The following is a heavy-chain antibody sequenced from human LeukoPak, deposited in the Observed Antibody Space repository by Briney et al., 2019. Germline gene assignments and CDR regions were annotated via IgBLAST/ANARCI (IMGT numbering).Heavy chain of an antibody. J-gene: IGHJ5*02. CDR1: GYTFTGYY. CDR3: ARGHDILTGYYSSWFDP. Sequence: ASVKVSCKASGYTFTGYYMHWVRQAPGQGLEWMGWISAYNGNTNYAQKLQGRVTMTTDTSTSTAYMELRSLRSDDTAVYYCARGHDILTGYYSSWFDPWGQGTLVTVSS. D-gene: IGHD3-9*01. V-gene: IGHV1-18*04. CDR2: ISAYNGNT.